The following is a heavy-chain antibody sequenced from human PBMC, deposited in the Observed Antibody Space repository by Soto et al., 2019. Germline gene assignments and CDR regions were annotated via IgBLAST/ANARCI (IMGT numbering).Heavy chain of an antibody. D-gene: IGHD3-3*01. Sequence: PSETLSLTCTVSGDSVMSDSYYWSWIRQPPGKRLEWIGYIYHNGSTSYNPSLQSRVTMSINTPKNQFSLKLASVTAADTAIYYCAREGGVLRLSNWLDPWGQGTLVTVSS. CDR3: AREGGVLRLSNWLDP. CDR1: GDSVMSDSYY. V-gene: IGHV4-61*01. CDR2: IYHNGST. J-gene: IGHJ5*02.